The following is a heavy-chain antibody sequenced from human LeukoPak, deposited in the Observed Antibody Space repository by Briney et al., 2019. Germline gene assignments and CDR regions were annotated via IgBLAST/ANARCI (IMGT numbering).Heavy chain of an antibody. Sequence: SVKVSCKASGGTFSSYAISWVRQAPGQGLEWMGRIIPILGIANYAQKFQGRVTITADKSTSTAYMELSSLRSEDTAVYYCARGCSSGCLGYWGQGTLVTVSS. V-gene: IGHV1-69*04. CDR3: ARGCSSGCLGY. CDR2: IIPILGIA. CDR1: GGTFSSYA. D-gene: IGHD6-19*01. J-gene: IGHJ4*02.